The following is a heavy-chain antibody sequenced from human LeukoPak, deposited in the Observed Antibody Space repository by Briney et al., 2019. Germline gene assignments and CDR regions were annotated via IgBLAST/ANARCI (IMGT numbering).Heavy chain of an antibody. J-gene: IGHJ5*02. D-gene: IGHD6-13*01. CDR1: GYTFTSYY. Sequence: GASVKVSCTASGYTFTSYYINWVRQAPGQGLEWMGWISTYNGITNYAQKLQDRVTMTTDTPTSTAYMELRSLTSDDTAVYYCARDSGSDSSNWYGKWLAPWGQGTLVTVSS. V-gene: IGHV1-18*01. CDR3: ARDSGSDSSNWYGKWLAP. CDR2: ISTYNGIT.